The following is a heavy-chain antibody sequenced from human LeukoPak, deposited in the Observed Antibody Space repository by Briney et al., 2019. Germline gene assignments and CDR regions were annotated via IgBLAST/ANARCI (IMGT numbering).Heavy chain of an antibody. CDR3: VATLDAFDI. CDR1: GYTFTSYD. CDR2: MKPKSGNT. J-gene: IGHJ3*02. D-gene: IGHD1-26*01. V-gene: IGHV1-8*01. Sequence: ASVTVSCKPSGYTFTSYDINWVRPAPGQGRGWMGWMKPKSGNTIYTQTFQGRATIPRNTSISTAYIGLSSVRSEDTAVYYCVATLDAFDIWGQGTMVTVSS.